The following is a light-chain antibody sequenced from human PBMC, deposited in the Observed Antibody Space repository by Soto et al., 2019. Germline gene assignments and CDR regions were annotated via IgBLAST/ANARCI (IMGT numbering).Light chain of an antibody. CDR2: GND. Sequence: QSVLTQPPSVSGAPGQRVTISCTGSSSNIGAPYDVHWYQQLPGTAPKLFISGNDNRPSGVPDRFSGSKSGTSASLAITGLQAEDEADYYCQSYDSSLSALVFGGGTKVTVL. CDR3: QSYDSSLSALV. J-gene: IGLJ2*01. V-gene: IGLV1-40*01. CDR1: SSNIGAPYD.